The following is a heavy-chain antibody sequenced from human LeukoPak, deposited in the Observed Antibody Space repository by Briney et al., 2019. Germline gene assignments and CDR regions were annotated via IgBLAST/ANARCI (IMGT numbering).Heavy chain of an antibody. D-gene: IGHD3-22*01. J-gene: IGHJ3*02. Sequence: SETLSLTCTVSGGSISSGDYYWSWIRQPPGKGLEWIGYIYYSGSTFYTPSLKSRITISVDTSKNQFSLKLSSVTAADTAVYYCARGDYYDSSGYSPDAFDIWGQGTMVTVSS. CDR3: ARGDYYDSSGYSPDAFDI. CDR1: GGSISSGDYY. V-gene: IGHV4-30-4*01. CDR2: IYYSGST.